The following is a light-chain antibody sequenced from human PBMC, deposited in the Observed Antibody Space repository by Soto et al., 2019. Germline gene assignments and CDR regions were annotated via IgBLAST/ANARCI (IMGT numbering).Light chain of an antibody. J-gene: IGLJ3*02. CDR1: GAGYD. CDR3: QSYDSSLSGWV. V-gene: IGLV1-40*01. Sequence: QSVLTQPPSVSGAPGQRVTISCIGAGYDVHWYQHLPGKAPQVLIYGNNNRPSGVPDRCSGSKSGTSASLAITGLQAEDEDDYYCQSYDSSLSGWVFGGGTKLTVL. CDR2: GNN.